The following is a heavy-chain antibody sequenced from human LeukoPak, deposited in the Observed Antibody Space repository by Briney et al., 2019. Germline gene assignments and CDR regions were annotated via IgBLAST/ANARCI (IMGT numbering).Heavy chain of an antibody. J-gene: IGHJ6*03. CDR3: AKSGYYYYMDV. Sequence: GGSLRLSCAASGFSFDDYSMHWVRQGPGKSLEWVSVISWDGTRTYYADSVKGRFTVSRDNSKNSLFLQMNNLRTGDTALYYCAKSGYYYYMDVWGKGTTVTVSS. D-gene: IGHD6-25*01. V-gene: IGHV3-43*01. CDR2: ISWDGTRT. CDR1: GFSFDDYS.